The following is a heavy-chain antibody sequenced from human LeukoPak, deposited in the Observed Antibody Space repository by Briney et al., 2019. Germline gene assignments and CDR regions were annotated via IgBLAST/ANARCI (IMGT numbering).Heavy chain of an antibody. J-gene: IGHJ6*03. D-gene: IGHD3-3*01. CDR2: INSNSGGT. CDR1: GYTFTGYY. CDR3: ARDPLLAIFGVVTTYMDV. V-gene: IGHV1-2*02. Sequence: ASVKVSCKASGYTFTGYYMHWVRQAPGQGLEWMGWINSNSGGTNYAQKFQGRVTMTRDTSISTAYMELSRLRSDDTAVYYCARDPLLAIFGVVTTYMDVWGKGTTATVSS.